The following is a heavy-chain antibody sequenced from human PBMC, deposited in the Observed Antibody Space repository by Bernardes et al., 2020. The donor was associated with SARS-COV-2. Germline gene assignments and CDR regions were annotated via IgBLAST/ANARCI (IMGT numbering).Heavy chain of an antibody. CDR3: ATAPASLTTGWFDP. J-gene: IGHJ5*02. CDR1: GYTLPELS. Sequence: ASVKVSCKVSGYTLPELSIHWVRQAPGKGLDWMGVFDPDDGETIYAQKFQGRVTMTEDTSTDTAYMELSSLRSEDTAVYYCATAPASLTTGWFDPWGQGTLVTVSS. CDR2: FDPDDGET. V-gene: IGHV1-24*01. D-gene: IGHD4-17*01.